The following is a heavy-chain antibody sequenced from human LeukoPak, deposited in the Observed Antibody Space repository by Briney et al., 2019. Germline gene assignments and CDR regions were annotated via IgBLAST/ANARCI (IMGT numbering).Heavy chain of an antibody. CDR2: IYPSGRT. Sequence: SETLSLTCTVSGGSITSYYWSWIRQPPGKGLEWIGYIYPSGRTSYNPSLKSRVTISEDTSTNQLSLKLSSVTAADTAVYYCARPYSSGWYGASHIWGQRTMVTVSS. J-gene: IGHJ3*02. CDR1: GGSITSYY. D-gene: IGHD6-19*01. V-gene: IGHV4-4*09. CDR3: ARPYSSGWYGASHI.